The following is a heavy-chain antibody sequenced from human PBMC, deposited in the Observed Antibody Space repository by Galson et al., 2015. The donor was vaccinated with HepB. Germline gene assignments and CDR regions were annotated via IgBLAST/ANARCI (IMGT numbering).Heavy chain of an antibody. J-gene: IGHJ4*02. D-gene: IGHD3-10*02. CDR3: ARLASYYVLAGDY. V-gene: IGHV3-7*03. CDR2: IKQDGSEK. CDR1: GFTFSSYW. Sequence: SLRLSCAASGFTFSSYWMSWVRQAPGKGLEWVANIKQDGSEKYYVDSVKGRFTISRDNAKNSLYLQMNSLRAEDTAVYYCARLASYYVLAGDYWGQGTLVTVSS.